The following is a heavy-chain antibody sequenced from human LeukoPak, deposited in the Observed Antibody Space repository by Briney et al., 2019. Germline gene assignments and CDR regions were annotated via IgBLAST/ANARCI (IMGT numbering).Heavy chain of an antibody. D-gene: IGHD3-10*01. Sequence: GGSLRLSCAASGFTVSSNHMSWVRQAPGKGLEWVSVIYSGGSTYHADSVKGRFTISRDNSKNTLYLQMNSLRAEDTAVYYCARDRGLQKLDAFDIWGQGTMVTVSS. CDR3: ARDRGLQKLDAFDI. CDR1: GFTVSSNH. CDR2: IYSGGST. J-gene: IGHJ3*02. V-gene: IGHV3-66*01.